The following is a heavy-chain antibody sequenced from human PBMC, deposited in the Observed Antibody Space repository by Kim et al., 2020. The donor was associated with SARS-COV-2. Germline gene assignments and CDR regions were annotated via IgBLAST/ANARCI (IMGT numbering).Heavy chain of an antibody. CDR1: GFSLTTSGVA. J-gene: IGHJ5*02. V-gene: IGHV2-5*02. CDR3: AHRLWYDRYDA. D-gene: IGHD1-20*01. Sequence: SGPTLVNPTQTLTLTCTFSGFSLTTSGVAVGWFRQSPGKALEWLALIYWDDDERYYPSLRTRLTITKDTSKNEVVLTMTNMDPVDTGTYFCAHRLWYDRYDAWGQGILVTVSS. CDR2: IYWDDDE.